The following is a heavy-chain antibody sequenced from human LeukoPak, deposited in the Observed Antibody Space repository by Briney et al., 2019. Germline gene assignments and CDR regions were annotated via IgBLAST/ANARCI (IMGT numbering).Heavy chain of an antibody. D-gene: IGHD5-12*01. CDR1: GGSISSGGYS. V-gene: IGHV4-30-2*01. J-gene: IGHJ4*02. CDR3: ARSASYSGYEGPFDY. Sequence: SQTLSLTCAVSGGSISSGGYSWSWIRQPPGKGLEWIGYIYHSGSTYYNPSVKSRVTISVDRSKNQFSLKLSSVTAADTAVYYCARSASYSGYEGPFDYWGQGTLVTVSS. CDR2: IYHSGST.